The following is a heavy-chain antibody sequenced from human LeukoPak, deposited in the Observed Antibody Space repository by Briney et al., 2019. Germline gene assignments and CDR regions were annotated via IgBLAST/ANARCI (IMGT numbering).Heavy chain of an antibody. CDR3: ARGRHDSSGYYYYYYMDV. V-gene: IGHV4-38-2*02. CDR1: GYSISSGYY. J-gene: IGHJ6*03. D-gene: IGHD3-22*01. CDR2: IYHSGST. Sequence: SETLSLTCTVSGYSISSGYYWGWIRQPPGQGLEWIGSIYHSGSTYYNPSLKSRVTISVDTSKNQFSLKLSSVTAADTAVYYCARGRHDSSGYYYYYYMDVWGKGTTVTISS.